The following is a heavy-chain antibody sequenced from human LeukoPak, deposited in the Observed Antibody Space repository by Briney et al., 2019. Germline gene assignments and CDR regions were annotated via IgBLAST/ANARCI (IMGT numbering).Heavy chain of an antibody. CDR2: ISGSGGST. CDR3: AKGPATGIAAYYYMDA. D-gene: IGHD6-13*01. V-gene: IGHV3-23*01. J-gene: IGHJ6*03. Sequence: GGSLRLSCAASGFTFSSYIMNWVRQAPGKGLEWVSAISGSGGSTYYADSVKGRFTISRDNSKNTLYLQMNSLRAEDTAVYYCAKGPATGIAAYYYMDAWGKGTTVTVSS. CDR1: GFTFSSYI.